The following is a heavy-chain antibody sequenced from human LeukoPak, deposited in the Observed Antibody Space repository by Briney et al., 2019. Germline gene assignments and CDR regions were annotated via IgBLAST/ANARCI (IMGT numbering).Heavy chain of an antibody. CDR2: ISGSGNFI. V-gene: IGHV3-21*01. CDR1: GFPFSSYS. Sequence: GGSLRLSCAASGFPFSSYSLNWVRQAPGKGLEWLSSISGSGNFIYYTDSVKGRFTISRDNAKKALFLHMTTLRPEDTDVYFCARNRGLRTSSFLDSWDQGCLVTVSS. CDR3: ARNRGLRTSSFLDS. D-gene: IGHD6-6*01. J-gene: IGHJ4*02.